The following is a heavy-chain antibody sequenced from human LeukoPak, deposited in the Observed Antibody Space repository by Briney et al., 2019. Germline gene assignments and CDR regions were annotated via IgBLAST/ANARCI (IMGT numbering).Heavy chain of an antibody. CDR1: GGSFSGYY. D-gene: IGHD3-22*01. J-gene: IGHJ3*02. Sequence: SETLSLTCAVYGGSFSGYYWNWIRQPPGKGLEWIGEINHSGSTKYNPSLKSRVTVSADTSKNQFSLNLNSVTAADTAVYYCAMIVVAEPFPDAFDIWGQGTVVTVSS. CDR2: INHSGST. CDR3: AMIVVAEPFPDAFDI. V-gene: IGHV4-34*01.